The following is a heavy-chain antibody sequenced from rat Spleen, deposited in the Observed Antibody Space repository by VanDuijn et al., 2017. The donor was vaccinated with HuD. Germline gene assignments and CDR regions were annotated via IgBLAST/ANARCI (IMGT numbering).Heavy chain of an antibody. CDR1: GFTFSDYN. Sequence: EVQLVESGGGLVQPGRSLKLSCAASGFTFSDYNMAWVRQAPKKGLEWVATISYDGSSTYYRDSVKGRFTISRDNAKSTLYLQMDSLRSEDTATYYCARHNLGTYWYFDFWGPGTMVTVSS. CDR2: ISYDGSST. D-gene: IGHD5-1*01. V-gene: IGHV5-7*01. J-gene: IGHJ1*01. CDR3: ARHNLGTYWYFDF.